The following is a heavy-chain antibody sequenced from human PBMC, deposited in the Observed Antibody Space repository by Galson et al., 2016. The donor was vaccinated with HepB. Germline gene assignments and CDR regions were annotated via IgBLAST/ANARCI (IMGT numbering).Heavy chain of an antibody. CDR2: IHHRRSS. D-gene: IGHD3-10*01. J-gene: IGHJ6*02. V-gene: IGHV4-4*02. Sequence: SETLSLTCAVYGDSVSSNKWWTWVRQPPGKGLEWIGEIHHRRSSNFNPSLKSRLTILVDKSKNQFSLRLNSVTAADTAVYYCARDLTPGILLEPVPMDVWGQGTTVTVSS. CDR3: ARDLTPGILLEPVPMDV. CDR1: GDSVSSNKW.